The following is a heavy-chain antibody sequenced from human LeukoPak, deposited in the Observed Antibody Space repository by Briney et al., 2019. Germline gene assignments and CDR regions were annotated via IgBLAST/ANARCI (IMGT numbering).Heavy chain of an antibody. V-gene: IGHV3-30*02. CDR1: GFTFKSYA. CDR3: AKDYGNYYESGGLDR. J-gene: IGHJ5*02. D-gene: IGHD3-22*01. Sequence: GGSLRLSCAASGFTFKSYAMHWVRQAPGKGLEWVAVIHYDGSNKHYVDSVKGRFTISRDNSKNTVHLQMNSLRSEDTAVYYCAKDYGNYYESGGLDRWGQGTLVTASS. CDR2: IHYDGSNK.